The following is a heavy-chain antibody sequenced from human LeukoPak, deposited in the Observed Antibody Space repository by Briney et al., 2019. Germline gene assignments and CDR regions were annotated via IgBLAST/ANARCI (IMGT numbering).Heavy chain of an antibody. CDR1: GFTFSSYA. CDR3: ARGTGLLLWFGELFSAFDI. CDR2: ISYDGSNK. Sequence: GGSLRLSCAASGFTFSSYAMHWVRQAPGKGLEGVAVISYDGSNKYYADSVKGRFTISRDNSKNTLYLQMNSLRAEDTAVYYCARGTGLLLWFGELFSAFDIWGQGTMVTVSS. D-gene: IGHD3-10*01. V-gene: IGHV3-30*04. J-gene: IGHJ3*02.